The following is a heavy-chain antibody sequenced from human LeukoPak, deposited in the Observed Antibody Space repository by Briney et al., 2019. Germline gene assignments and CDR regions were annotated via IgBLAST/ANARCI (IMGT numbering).Heavy chain of an antibody. CDR1: GGSISSYY. V-gene: IGHV4-59*01. D-gene: IGHD6-19*01. CDR3: ARGSGWYFY. Sequence: LETLSLTCTVSGGSISSYYWSWIRQPPGKGLEWIGYIYYSGSTNYNPSLKSRVTISVDTSKNQFSLKLSSVTTADTAVYFCARGSGWYFYWGQGTLVTVSS. J-gene: IGHJ4*02. CDR2: IYYSGST.